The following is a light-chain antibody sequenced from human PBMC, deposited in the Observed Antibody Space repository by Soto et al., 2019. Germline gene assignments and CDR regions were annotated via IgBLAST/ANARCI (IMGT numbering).Light chain of an antibody. J-gene: IGKJ5*01. Sequence: EIVLTQSPGTLSLSPGERATLSCRASQSISSSYLAWYQQRPGQAPRLLIYDTSKRATGIPARFSGSGSGTEFTLTISSLQSEDFAVYYCQQYNNWPITFGQGTRLEIK. CDR3: QQYNNWPIT. CDR1: QSISSSY. CDR2: DTS. V-gene: IGKV3D-15*01.